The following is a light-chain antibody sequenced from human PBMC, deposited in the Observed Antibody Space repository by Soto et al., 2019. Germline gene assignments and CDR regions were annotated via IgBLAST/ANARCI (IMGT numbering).Light chain of an antibody. CDR1: SSDVGGYNY. CDR2: DVS. CDR3: CSYAGSYTWV. J-gene: IGLJ1*01. Sequence: QSALTQPRSVSGSPGQSVTISCTGTSSDVGGYNYVSWYRQHPGKAPKLMIYDVSKRPSGVPDRFSGSKSGNTASLTISGLQAEEEADYYCCSYAGSYTWVFVTGTKVTVL. V-gene: IGLV2-11*01.